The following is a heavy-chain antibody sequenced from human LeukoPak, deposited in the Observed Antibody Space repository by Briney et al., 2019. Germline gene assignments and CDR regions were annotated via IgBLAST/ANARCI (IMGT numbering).Heavy chain of an antibody. V-gene: IGHV4-34*01. CDR1: GGSFSGYY. D-gene: IGHD3-10*01. J-gene: IGHJ5*02. CDR2: INHSGST. Sequence: PETLSLTCAVYGGSFSGYYWSWIRQPPGKGLEWIGEINHSGSTNYNPSLKSRVTISVDTSKNQFSLKLSSVTAADTAVYYCARRRYYYGSGSSQANWFDPWGQGTLVTVSS. CDR3: ARRRYYYGSGSSQANWFDP.